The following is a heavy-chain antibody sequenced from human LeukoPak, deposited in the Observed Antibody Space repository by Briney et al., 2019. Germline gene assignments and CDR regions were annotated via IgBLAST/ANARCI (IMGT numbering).Heavy chain of an antibody. D-gene: IGHD3-10*01. J-gene: IGHJ3*02. Sequence: ASVKVSCKASGYTFTSYGISWVRQAPGQGLEWMGWISAYNGNTNYAQKLQGRVTMTTDISTSTAYMELRSLRSDDTAVYYCARDYYGSGSARAFDIWGQGTMVTVSS. CDR3: ARDYYGSGSARAFDI. CDR2: ISAYNGNT. CDR1: GYTFTSYG. V-gene: IGHV1-18*01.